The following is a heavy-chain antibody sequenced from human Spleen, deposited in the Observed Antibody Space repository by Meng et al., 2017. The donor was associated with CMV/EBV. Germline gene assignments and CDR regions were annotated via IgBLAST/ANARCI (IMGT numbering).Heavy chain of an antibody. CDR2: IYFLGSS. CDR3: ARDPRVNGMDV. V-gene: IGHV4-39*07. Sequence: SETLSLTCTVSGGSISSSTYYWGWIRQPPGKGLEWIGSIYFLGSSYYNPSLKSRVTISVDTSKNQFSLKLSSVTAADTAGYYCARDPRVNGMDVWGQGTTVTVSS. D-gene: IGHD3-10*01. CDR1: GGSISSSTYY. J-gene: IGHJ6*02.